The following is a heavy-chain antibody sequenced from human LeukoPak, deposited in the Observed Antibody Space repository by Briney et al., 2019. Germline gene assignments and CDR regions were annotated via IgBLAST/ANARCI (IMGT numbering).Heavy chain of an antibody. CDR3: AKDRYSYGYYDY. CDR1: GFTFRSYG. V-gene: IGHV3-64*01. CDR2: ISSNGGST. D-gene: IGHD5-18*01. J-gene: IGHJ4*02. Sequence: PGGSLRLSCAASGFTFRSYGMHWVRQAPGKGLEYVAAISSNGGSTDYANSVKGRFTISRDNSKNTLYLQMNSLRAEDTAVYYCAKDRYSYGYYDYWGQGTLVTVSS.